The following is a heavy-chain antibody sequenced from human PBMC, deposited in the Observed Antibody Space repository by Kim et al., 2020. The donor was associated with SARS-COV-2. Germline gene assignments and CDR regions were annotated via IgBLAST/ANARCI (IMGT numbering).Heavy chain of an antibody. D-gene: IGHD6-19*01. CDR1: GGSFSGYY. CDR2: INHSGST. V-gene: IGHV4-34*01. Sequence: SETLSLTCAVYGGSFSGYYWSWIRQPPGKGLEWIGEINHSGSTNYNPSLKSRVTISVDTSKNQFSLKLSSVTAADTAVYYCASSGAGQINSSGWYGTRYYFDYWGQGTLVTVSS. CDR3: ASSGAGQINSSGWYGTRYYFDY. J-gene: IGHJ4*02.